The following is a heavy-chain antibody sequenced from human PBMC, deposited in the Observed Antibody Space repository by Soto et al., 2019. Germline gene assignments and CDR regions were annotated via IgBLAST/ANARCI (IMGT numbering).Heavy chain of an antibody. CDR1: GGSFSGYY. D-gene: IGHD6-13*01. CDR2: INHSGST. J-gene: IGHJ6*02. Sequence: SETLSLTCAVYGGSFSGYYWSWIRQPPGKGLEWIGEINHSGSTNYNPSLKSRVTISVDSSKNQFSLKLSSVTAADTAVYYCARGLGIAAADLYYYGMDVWGQGTTVTVSS. V-gene: IGHV4-34*01. CDR3: ARGLGIAAADLYYYGMDV.